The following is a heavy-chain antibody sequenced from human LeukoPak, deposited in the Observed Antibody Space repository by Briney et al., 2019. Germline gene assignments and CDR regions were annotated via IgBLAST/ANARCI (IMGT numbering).Heavy chain of an antibody. J-gene: IGHJ6*02. V-gene: IGHV1-46*01. CDR1: GYTFTSYY. CDR2: INPSGGST. CDR3: ASLLGDYVGSYYGMDV. D-gene: IGHD4-17*01. Sequence: ASVKVSCKASGYTFTSYYMHWVRQAPGQGLEWMGIINPSGGSTSYAQKFQGRVTMTGDTSTSTVYMELSSLRSEDTAVYYCASLLGDYVGSYYGMDVWGQGTTVTVSS.